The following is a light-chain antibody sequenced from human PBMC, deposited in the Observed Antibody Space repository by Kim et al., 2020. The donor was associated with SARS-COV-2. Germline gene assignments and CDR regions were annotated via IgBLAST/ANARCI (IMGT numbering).Light chain of an antibody. CDR3: SSYTGSNTLI. J-gene: IGLJ2*01. V-gene: IGLV2-8*01. Sequence: GQSVTISCTGTNRDIGRYNYVSWYQNHPGRAPKLMLYDVSRRPSGVPDRFSGSKSGNTASLTVSGLQAEDEADYYCSSYTGSNTLIFGGGTQLTVL. CDR1: NRDIGRYNY. CDR2: DVS.